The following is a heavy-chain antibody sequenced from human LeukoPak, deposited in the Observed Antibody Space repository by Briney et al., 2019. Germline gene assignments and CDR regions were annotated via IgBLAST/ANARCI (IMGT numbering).Heavy chain of an antibody. V-gene: IGHV4-39*07. J-gene: IGHJ4*02. CDR2: IYYSGST. D-gene: IGHD6-13*01. CDR1: GGSISSSSYY. CDR3: ARDEDPPRWSSNY. Sequence: SETLSLTCTVSGGSISSSSYYWGWIRQPPGKGLEWIGSIYYSGSTYYNPSLKSRVTISVDTSKNQFSLKLSSVTAADTAVYYCARDEDPPRWSSNYWGQGTLVTVSS.